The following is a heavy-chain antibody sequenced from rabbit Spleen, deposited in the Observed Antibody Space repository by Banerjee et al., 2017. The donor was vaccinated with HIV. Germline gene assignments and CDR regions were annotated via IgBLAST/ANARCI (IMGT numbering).Heavy chain of an antibody. CDR2: IFTGNVKT. J-gene: IGHJ4*01. D-gene: IGHD1-1*01. Sequence: QQLVESGGGLVKPGASLTLTCKASGIDFSRGYDMCWVRLAPGKGLEWIGCIFTGNVKTYYASWAKGRFIMSRTSSTKVTLQMTSLTAADTATYFCARDLVAVIGWNFSLWGPGTLVTVS. CDR3: ARDLVAVIGWNFSL. CDR1: GIDFSRGYD. V-gene: IGHV1S40*01.